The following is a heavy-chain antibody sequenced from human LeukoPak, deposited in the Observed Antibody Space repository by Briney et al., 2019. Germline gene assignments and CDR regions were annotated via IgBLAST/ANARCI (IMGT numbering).Heavy chain of an antibody. V-gene: IGHV3-21*05. CDR2: ISSSSSYT. CDR1: GFTFSSYS. CDR3: ARLRRAGYYFDY. D-gene: IGHD3-10*01. Sequence: GGSLRLSCAASGFTFSSYSMNWVRQAPGKGLEWVSYISSSSSYTNYADSVKGRFTISRDNAKNSLYLQMNSLRAEDTAVYYCARLRRAGYYFDYWGQGTLVTVSS. J-gene: IGHJ4*02.